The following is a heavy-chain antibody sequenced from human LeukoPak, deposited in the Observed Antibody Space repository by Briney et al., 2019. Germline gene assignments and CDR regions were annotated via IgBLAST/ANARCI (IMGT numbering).Heavy chain of an antibody. CDR3: AKVLAYCGGDCYSPYDY. V-gene: IGHV3-23*01. CDR2: ISGSGGST. CDR1: GFTFSSYA. Sequence: GGSLRLSCAASGFTFSSYAMGWVRQAPGKGLEWVSAISGSGGSTYYADSVKGRFTISRDNSKNTLYLQMNSLRAEDTAVYYCAKVLAYCGGDCYSPYDYWGQGTLVTVSS. J-gene: IGHJ4*02. D-gene: IGHD2-21*02.